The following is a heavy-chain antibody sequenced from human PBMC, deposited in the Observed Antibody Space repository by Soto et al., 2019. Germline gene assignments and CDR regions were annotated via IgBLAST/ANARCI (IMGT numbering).Heavy chain of an antibody. CDR1: GYNFAAYW. J-gene: IGHJ3*02. CDR2: IYPDDYQT. CDR3: ARRTPVSTGAFDI. Sequence: GESLKISCKGSGYNFAAYWIGWVRQVPGKGLEWMGIIYPDDYQTTYSPSFQGQVAISADKSISTAYLQWSSLKASDTAMYYCARRTPVSTGAFDIWGQGTMVTVSS. V-gene: IGHV5-51*01. D-gene: IGHD4-17*01.